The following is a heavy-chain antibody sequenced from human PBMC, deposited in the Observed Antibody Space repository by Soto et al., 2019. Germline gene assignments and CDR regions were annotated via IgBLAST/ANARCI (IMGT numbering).Heavy chain of an antibody. D-gene: IGHD1-26*01. Sequence: QVQLVQSGAEVKKPGSSVKVSCKASGGTFSSYTISWVRQAPGQGLEWMGRIIPILGIANYAQKFQGRVTITADKSTSTAYMELSSLRSEDTAVYYCARDSWSYLGLVDYWGQGTLVTVSS. CDR2: IIPILGIA. CDR1: GGTFSSYT. J-gene: IGHJ4*02. V-gene: IGHV1-69*02. CDR3: ARDSWSYLGLVDY.